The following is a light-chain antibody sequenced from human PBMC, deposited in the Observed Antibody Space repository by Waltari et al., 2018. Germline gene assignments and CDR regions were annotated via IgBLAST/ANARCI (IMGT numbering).Light chain of an antibody. CDR1: QSISSS. V-gene: IGKV1-5*03. J-gene: IGKJ4*01. CDR2: QAS. CDR3: QQYHSYSIT. Sequence: DIQMTQSPSTLSASVGDSVTITCRASQSISSSLAWYQQKPGKAPKFLIYQASNLESGVPSRFSGSGSGTEFTLTISSLHPDDFATYYCQQYHSYSITFGGGTKVEI.